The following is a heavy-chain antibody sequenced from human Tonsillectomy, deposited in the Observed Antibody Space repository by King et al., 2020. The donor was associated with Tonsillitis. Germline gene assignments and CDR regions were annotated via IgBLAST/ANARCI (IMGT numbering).Heavy chain of an antibody. V-gene: IGHV3-9*01. CDR2: INWNSDNI. D-gene: IGHD3-10*01. CDR1: GFTFENYA. CDR3: AKGPVQELITMLRGEGYYFDY. J-gene: IGHJ4*02. Sequence: VQLVESGGGLVQPGRSLRLSCAASGFTFENYAMHWVRQAPGKGLEWGSGINWNSDNIRYADSVKGRFTISRDNAKNSLYLQMNSLRPEETALYYCAKGPVQELITMLRGEGYYFDYWGQGTLVTVSS.